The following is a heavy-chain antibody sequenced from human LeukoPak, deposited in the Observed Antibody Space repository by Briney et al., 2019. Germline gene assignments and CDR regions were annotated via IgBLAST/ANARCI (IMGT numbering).Heavy chain of an antibody. CDR1: GYTFTSYG. D-gene: IGHD4-11*01. V-gene: IGHV1-18*01. CDR3: ARDETVTSFYYYYGMDV. CDR2: ISAYNGNT. J-gene: IGHJ6*02. Sequence: GASVKVSFKASGYTFTSYGISWVRQAPGQGLEWMGWISAYNGNTNYAQKLQGRVTMTTDTSTSTAYMELRSLRSDDTAVYYCARDETVTSFYYYYGMDVWGQGTTVTVSS.